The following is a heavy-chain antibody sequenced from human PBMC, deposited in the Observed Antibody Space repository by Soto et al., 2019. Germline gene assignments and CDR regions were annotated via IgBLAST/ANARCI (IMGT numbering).Heavy chain of an antibody. CDR2: ISSSGETT. CDR3: GQDRTGNSCPGMVV. J-gene: IGHJ6*01. CDR1: GFTFSSFA. D-gene: IGHD6-13*01. V-gene: IGHV3-23*01. Sequence: EVQLLESGGGLVQPGGSLRLSCAASGFTFSSFAMTWVRQAPGEGLEWFSSISSSGETTYYSDSVKGRLTISRDISKNILYLQMTSLRAEDSAVYICGQDRTGNSCPGMVVWGQGTTVTVSS.